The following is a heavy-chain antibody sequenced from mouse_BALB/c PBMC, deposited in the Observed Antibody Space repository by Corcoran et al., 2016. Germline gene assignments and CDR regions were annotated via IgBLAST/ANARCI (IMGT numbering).Heavy chain of an antibody. Sequence: QVQLQQSGAGLMKPGASVTISFTATGYAFSSYWIEWVKHRPGHGLEWIGEILPGSGSTNYNEQFKGKATFTADTSSNTAYMQLSSLTSDDSAVYYCARYSPFAYWGQGTLVTVSA. CDR1: GYAFSSYW. CDR2: ILPGSGST. CDR3: ARYSPFAY. V-gene: IGHV1-9*01. J-gene: IGHJ3*01.